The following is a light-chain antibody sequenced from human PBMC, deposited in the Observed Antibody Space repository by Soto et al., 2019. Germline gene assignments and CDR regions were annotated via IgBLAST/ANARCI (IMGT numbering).Light chain of an antibody. Sequence: DTLMTQAPSTLSASAGDEVTITCGASQIISTWLAWYQQKPGKDPNLLIYSASDLESGVPSRFSGSGFGTEFTLTITSLQTDDLAKYYCQQYNSYSAFGPATFGQGTKVDI. V-gene: IGKV1-5*03. CDR1: QIISTW. CDR2: SAS. CDR3: QQYNSYSAFGPAT. J-gene: IGKJ1*01.